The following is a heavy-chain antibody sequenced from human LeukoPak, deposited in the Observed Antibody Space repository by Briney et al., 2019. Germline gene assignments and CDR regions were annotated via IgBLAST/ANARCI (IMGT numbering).Heavy chain of an antibody. V-gene: IGHV3-53*01. CDR3: ARREINGYYLS. D-gene: IGHD3-22*01. CDR1: GFTVNNNY. Sequence: GGSLRLSCAASGFTVNNNYMIWVRQAPGKGLEWVSVIYDDETTYHADSVKGRFAISRDNSKNTLYLQMDSLRAEDTAVYYCARREINGYYLSWGQGTLVTVSS. J-gene: IGHJ5*02. CDR2: IYDDETT.